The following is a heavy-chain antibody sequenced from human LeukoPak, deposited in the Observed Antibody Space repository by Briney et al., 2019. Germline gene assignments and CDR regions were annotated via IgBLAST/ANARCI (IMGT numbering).Heavy chain of an antibody. D-gene: IGHD6-13*01. CDR3: ARGLKNGSSWGIYYYYYYMDV. J-gene: IGHJ6*03. V-gene: IGHV4-39*07. CDR2: VYYTGST. Sequence: SETLSLTCTVSGGSMSSSSSYWGWIRQSPGKGLEWIGSVYYTGSTYYNPSLKSRVTISLDTSKNQFSLSLTSVTAADTAVYYCARGLKNGSSWGIYYYYYYMDVWGKGTTVTISS. CDR1: GGSMSSSSSY.